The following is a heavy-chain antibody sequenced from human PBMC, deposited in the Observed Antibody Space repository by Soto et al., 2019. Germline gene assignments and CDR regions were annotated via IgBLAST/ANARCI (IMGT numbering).Heavy chain of an antibody. CDR1: GGTFSSYA. D-gene: IGHD3-22*01. CDR2: IIPIFGTA. J-gene: IGHJ4*02. CDR3: AGVAGYYYDSSGLARSFDY. Sequence: SVKVSCKASGGTFSSYAISWVRQAPGQGLEWMGGIIPIFGTANYAQKFQGRVTITADESTSTAYMELSSLRSEDTAVYYCAGVAGYYYDSSGLARSFDYWGQGTLVTVSS. V-gene: IGHV1-69*13.